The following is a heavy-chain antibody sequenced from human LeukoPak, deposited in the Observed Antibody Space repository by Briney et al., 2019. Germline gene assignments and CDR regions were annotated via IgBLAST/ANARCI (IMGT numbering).Heavy chain of an antibody. D-gene: IGHD7-27*01. J-gene: IGHJ4*02. Sequence: GGSLRLSCAASGFTFSSYGMHWVRQAPGKGLEWVAVIWYDGSNKYYADSVKGRFTISRDNSKNTLYLQMNSLRAEDTAVYYCARDHWGSKGYFDYWGQRTLVTVSS. V-gene: IGHV3-33*01. CDR2: IWYDGSNK. CDR3: ARDHWGSKGYFDY. CDR1: GFTFSSYG.